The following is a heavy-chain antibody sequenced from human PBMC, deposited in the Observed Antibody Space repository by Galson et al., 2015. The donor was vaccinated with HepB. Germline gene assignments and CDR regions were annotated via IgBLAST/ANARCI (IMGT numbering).Heavy chain of an antibody. CDR1: GFSVYSNY. J-gene: IGHJ4*02. V-gene: IGHV3-53*01. D-gene: IGHD7-27*01. CDR2: IYSSSSST. Sequence: SLRLSCAASGFSVYSNYMNWVRQAPGKGLEWVSLIYSSSSSTNYADFVRGRFTISRDTSKNTVYLQMSRLRADDTAIYYCAQLGTGYWGRGTQVTVSS. CDR3: AQLGTGY.